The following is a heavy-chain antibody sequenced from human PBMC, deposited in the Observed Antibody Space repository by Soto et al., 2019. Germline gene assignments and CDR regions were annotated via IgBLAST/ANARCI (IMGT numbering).Heavy chain of an antibody. CDR2: IIPIFGTA. V-gene: IGHV1-69*13. Sequence: SVKVSCKASGGTFSSYAISWVRQAPGQGLEWMGGIIPIFGTANYAQKFQGRVTITADESTSTAYMELSSLRSEDTAVYYCARAKYYYDSSCYYHTKYPEYCFDYWGQGTLVTVSS. D-gene: IGHD3-22*01. CDR3: ARAKYYYDSSCYYHTKYPEYCFDY. J-gene: IGHJ4*02. CDR1: GGTFSSYA.